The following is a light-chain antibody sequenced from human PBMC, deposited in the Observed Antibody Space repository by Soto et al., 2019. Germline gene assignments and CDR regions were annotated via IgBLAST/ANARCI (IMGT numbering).Light chain of an antibody. J-gene: IGLJ1*01. CDR3: QVWDSSSAQYV. CDR2: DDG. V-gene: IGLV3-21*02. Sequence: SYALTQPPSVSVAPGQTARITCGGNNIEIKSVHWYQQKPGQAPVLVVYDDGDRTTGIPERFPGSKSGNTATLTISRVEAGDESDYYCQVWDSSSAQYVFGTGTKVTVL. CDR1: NIEIKS.